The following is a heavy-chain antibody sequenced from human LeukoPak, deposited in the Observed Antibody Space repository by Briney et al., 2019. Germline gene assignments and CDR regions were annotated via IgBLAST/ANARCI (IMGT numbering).Heavy chain of an antibody. CDR2: IWYDGSNK. J-gene: IGHJ4*02. D-gene: IGHD3-22*01. CDR3: ARGTYYYDSSGYPYFDY. CDR1: GLNFNDYD. Sequence: PGGPLRLSCAASGLNFNDYDMDWVRQAPGKGLEWVAVIWYDGSNKYYADSVKGRFTISRDNSKNTLYLQMNSLRAEDTAVYYCARGTYYYDSSGYPYFDYWGQGTLVTVSS. V-gene: IGHV3-33*01.